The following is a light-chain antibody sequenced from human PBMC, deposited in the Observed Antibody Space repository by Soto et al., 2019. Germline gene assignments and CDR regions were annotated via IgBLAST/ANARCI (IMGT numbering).Light chain of an antibody. Sequence: DIHMTQSPSSLSASVGARVTLTCRASQSISSYLNWYEQKPGKAPKLLIYAASSLQSGVPSRFSGSGSGTDFTLTISSLQPEDFATYYCQQSYSTPLTFGGGTKVEIK. J-gene: IGKJ4*01. CDR2: AAS. CDR3: QQSYSTPLT. CDR1: QSISSY. V-gene: IGKV1-39*01.